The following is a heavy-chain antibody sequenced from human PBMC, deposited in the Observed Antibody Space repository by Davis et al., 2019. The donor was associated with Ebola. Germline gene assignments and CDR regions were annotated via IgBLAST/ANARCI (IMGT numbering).Heavy chain of an antibody. CDR2: ISSSSSYT. V-gene: IGHV3-11*05. CDR1: GFTFSDYY. D-gene: IGHD2-2*01. CDR3: AKENGVVVPAAKDY. Sequence: PGGSLRLSCAASGFTFSDYYMSWIRQAPGKGLEWVSYISSSSSYTNYADSVKGRFTISRDNAKNSLYLQMNSLRAEDTAVYYCAKENGVVVPAAKDYWGQGTLVTVSS. J-gene: IGHJ4*02.